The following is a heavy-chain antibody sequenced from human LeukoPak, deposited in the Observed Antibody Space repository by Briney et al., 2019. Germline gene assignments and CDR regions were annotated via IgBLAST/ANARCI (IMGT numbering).Heavy chain of an antibody. Sequence: GGSLRLSCAASGFTFSSYAMTWVRQAPGKGLEWVSGTSGSGGSTYLADSVKGRFTISRDNSKNTLYLQMNSLRAEDTAVYYCAKDSGYSYATHVDYWGQGTLVTVSS. V-gene: IGHV3-23*01. CDR3: AKDSGYSYATHVDY. CDR1: GFTFSSYA. D-gene: IGHD5-18*01. J-gene: IGHJ4*02. CDR2: TSGSGGST.